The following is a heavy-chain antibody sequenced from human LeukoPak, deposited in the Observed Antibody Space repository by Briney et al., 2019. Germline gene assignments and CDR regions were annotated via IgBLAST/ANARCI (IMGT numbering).Heavy chain of an antibody. J-gene: IGHJ6*03. V-gene: IGHV6-1*01. Sequence: SQTLSLTCAISGDSVSTSSAAWNWIRQSPARGLEWLGRTYYRSKWYTEYAISVKSRITINPDTSKNHFSLQLTSMTPEDTAVYYCARSERDKDYYYDYMDVWGKGTTVTVSS. CDR2: TYYRSKWYT. D-gene: IGHD5-24*01. CDR1: GDSVSTSSAA. CDR3: ARSERDKDYYYDYMDV.